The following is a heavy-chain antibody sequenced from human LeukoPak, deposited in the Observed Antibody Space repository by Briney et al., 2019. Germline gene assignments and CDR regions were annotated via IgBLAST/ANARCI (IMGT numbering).Heavy chain of an antibody. D-gene: IGHD4/OR15-4a*01. CDR2: IYGSGST. J-gene: IGHJ5*02. CDR1: SGSIRSYF. CDR3: ARSTMVNTATGWFDP. V-gene: IGHV4-59*12. Sequence: PSETLSLTCTVSSGSIRSYFWSWIRQPPGKGLEWIGYIYGSGSTNFNPSLKSRVTMSVDTSKNQISLKLSFVTAADTAMYYCARSTMVNTATGWFDPWGQGTLVTVSS.